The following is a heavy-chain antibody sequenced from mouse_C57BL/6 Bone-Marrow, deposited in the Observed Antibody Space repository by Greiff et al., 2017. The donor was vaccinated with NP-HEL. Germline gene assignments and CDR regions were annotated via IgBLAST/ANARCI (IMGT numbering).Heavy chain of an antibody. CDR3: ARPGGNPWFAY. CDR1: GFTFSSYG. V-gene: IGHV5-6*01. J-gene: IGHJ3*01. D-gene: IGHD2-1*01. CDR2: ISSGGSYT. Sequence: EVKLVESGGDLVKPGGSLKLSCAASGFTFSSYGMSWVRQTPDKRLEWVATISSGGSYTYYPDSVKGRFTISRDNAKNTLYLQMSSLKAEDTAMYYCARPGGNPWFAYWGQGTLVTVSA.